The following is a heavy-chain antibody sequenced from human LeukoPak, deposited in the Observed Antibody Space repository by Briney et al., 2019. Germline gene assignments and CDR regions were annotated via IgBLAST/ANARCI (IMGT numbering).Heavy chain of an antibody. V-gene: IGHV3-66*01. Sequence: PGGSLRLSCAASGFTVSSNYMSWVRQAPGKGLEWVSVIYSGGSTYYADSVKGRFTISTDNSKNTLYLQMNSLRAEDTAVYYCARDLGYSYGLRYWGQGTLVTVSS. CDR3: ARDLGYSYGLRY. D-gene: IGHD5-18*01. CDR2: IYSGGST. CDR1: GFTVSSNY. J-gene: IGHJ4*02.